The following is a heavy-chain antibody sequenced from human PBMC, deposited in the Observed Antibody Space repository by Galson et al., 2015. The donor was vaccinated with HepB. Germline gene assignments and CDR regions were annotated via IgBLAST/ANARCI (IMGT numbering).Heavy chain of an antibody. J-gene: IGHJ6*03. CDR2: INHSGAGT. D-gene: IGHD1-26*01. CDR1: GFTFGSYA. V-gene: IGHV3-23*01. CDR3: ASLSLGGSYYYYYMDV. Sequence: SLRLSCAASGFTFGSYAMTWVRQAPGRGLEWVSTINHSGAGTYYAGSVKGRFTISRDNSKNTLYLQMNSLRAEDTAVYYCASLSLGGSYYYYYMDVWGKGTTVTVSS.